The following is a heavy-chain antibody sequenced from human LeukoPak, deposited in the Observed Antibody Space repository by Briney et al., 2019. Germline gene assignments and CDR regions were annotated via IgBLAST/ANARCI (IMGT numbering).Heavy chain of an antibody. V-gene: IGHV1-8*02. D-gene: IGHD2-15*01. Sequence: ASVKVSCKASGYTFTSYYMHWVRQATGQGLEWMGWMNPNSGNTGYAQKFQGRVTMTRNTSISTAYMELSSLRSEDTAVYYCARTYGYRNCFDPWGQGTLVTVSS. J-gene: IGHJ5*02. CDR3: ARTYGYRNCFDP. CDR1: GYTFTSYY. CDR2: MNPNSGNT.